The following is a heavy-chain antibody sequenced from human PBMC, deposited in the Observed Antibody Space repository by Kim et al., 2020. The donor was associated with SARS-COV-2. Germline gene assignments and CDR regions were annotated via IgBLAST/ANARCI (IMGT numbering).Heavy chain of an antibody. V-gene: IGHV4-34*01. Sequence: LKSRVTISVDTSKSQFFLKLNSVTAADTAVYYCARALYHSPSNGWVRFDPWGQGTLVTVSS. D-gene: IGHD6-25*01. CDR3: ARALYHSPSNGWVRFDP. J-gene: IGHJ5*02.